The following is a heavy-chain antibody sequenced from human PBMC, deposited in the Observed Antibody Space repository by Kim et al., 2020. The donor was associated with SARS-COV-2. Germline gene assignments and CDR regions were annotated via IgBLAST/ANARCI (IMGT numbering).Heavy chain of an antibody. CDR2: IYSGGSSK. CDR1: GLTFSSYA. V-gene: IGHV3-23*03. J-gene: IGHJ4*01. CDR3: AKGPVLRYFDNNFDY. D-gene: IGHD3-9*01. Sequence: GGSLRLSCAASGLTFSSYAMSWVRQAPGKGLEWVAAIYSGGSSKYYADSVKGRFTISRDNSKNTLYVQMTSLRAEDTAVYYCAKGPVLRYFDNNFDYWG.